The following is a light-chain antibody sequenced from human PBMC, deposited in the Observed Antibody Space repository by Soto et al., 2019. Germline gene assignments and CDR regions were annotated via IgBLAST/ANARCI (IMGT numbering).Light chain of an antibody. CDR3: SSYTNINTRTCV. V-gene: IGLV2-14*01. CDR2: EVT. CDR1: SGDIGSYNR. J-gene: IGLJ1*01. Sequence: QSVLTQPASVSGSPGQSISISCTGTSGDIGSYNRVSWYQQHPGKAPKLIIYEVTDRPSGGSNPFSGSKSGNTASLTISGLQAEDEAEYYCSSYTNINTRTCVFGTGTKDTVL.